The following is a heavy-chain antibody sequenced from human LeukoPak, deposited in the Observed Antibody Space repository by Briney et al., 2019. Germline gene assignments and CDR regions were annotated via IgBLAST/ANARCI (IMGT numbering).Heavy chain of an antibody. J-gene: IGHJ4*02. CDR1: GGSIPSYY. Sequence: PSETLSLTCAISGGSIPSYYWSWIQQTPGKGLEWIGYLLYSGSTNYNPSLKSRVTMSIDTSKNQFSLKLRSVTAADTAVYYCARGAYSNYLSVGYWGQGILVTVSS. CDR3: ARGAYSNYLSVGY. V-gene: IGHV4-59*01. CDR2: LLYSGST. D-gene: IGHD4-11*01.